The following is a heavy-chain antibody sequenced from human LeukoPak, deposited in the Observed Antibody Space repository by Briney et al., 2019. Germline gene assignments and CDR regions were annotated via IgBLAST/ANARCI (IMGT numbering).Heavy chain of an antibody. Sequence: PGGSLRLSCAASRFIFSDYLMVWVRQAPGRGLVWVSNIKTDGSVTNYADSVKGRSTISRDNAKNTLYLQMNSLRAEDTAVYYCGRDNNYKVDVWGKGTTVTVSS. CDR3: GRDNNYKVDV. V-gene: IGHV3-74*01. J-gene: IGHJ6*04. CDR2: IKTDGSVT. D-gene: IGHD4-11*01. CDR1: RFIFSDYL.